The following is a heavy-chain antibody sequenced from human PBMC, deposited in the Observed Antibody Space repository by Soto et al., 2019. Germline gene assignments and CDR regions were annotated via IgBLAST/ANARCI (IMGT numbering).Heavy chain of an antibody. CDR1: GGSISSYY. CDR2: IYYSGST. J-gene: IGHJ5*02. D-gene: IGHD2-15*01. Sequence: PSETLSLTCTVSGGSISSYYWSWIRQPPGKGLEWIGYIYYSGSTNYNPSIKSRVTISVDTSKNQFSLKLSSVTAADTAVYYCARLVVVAATVWFDPWGQGTLVTVSS. CDR3: ARLVVVAATVWFDP. V-gene: IGHV4-59*01.